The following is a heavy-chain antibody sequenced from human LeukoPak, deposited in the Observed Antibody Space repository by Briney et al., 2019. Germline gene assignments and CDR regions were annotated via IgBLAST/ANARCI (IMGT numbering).Heavy chain of an antibody. J-gene: IGHJ4*02. D-gene: IGHD2-15*01. CDR3: ARGGAATGNFDY. CDR2: IYHSGST. CDR1: GYSLSSGFY. Sequence: SETLSLTCAVSGYSLSSGFYLGWVPPPPRKGVGGIGSIYHSGSTYYNPSLKSRVTISVDTSKTQFSLKLSSVTAADTAVYYCARGGAATGNFDYWGQGTLVTVSS. V-gene: IGHV4-38-2*01.